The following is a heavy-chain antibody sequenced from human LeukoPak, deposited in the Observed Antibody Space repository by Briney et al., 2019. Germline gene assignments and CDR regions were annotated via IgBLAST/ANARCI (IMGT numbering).Heavy chain of an antibody. CDR2: MNPDTGNT. V-gene: IGHV1-8*01. D-gene: IGHD3-22*01. Sequence: VASVKVSCKASGYTFTSYGINWVRQATGQGLEWMGWMNPDTGNTGYAQKFQGRVTVTRDMSTSTVYMELSSLRSEDTAVYYCAREPFADYDSSGYLPSPFDYWGRGTLVTVSS. J-gene: IGHJ4*02. CDR1: GYTFTSYG. CDR3: AREPFADYDSSGYLPSPFDY.